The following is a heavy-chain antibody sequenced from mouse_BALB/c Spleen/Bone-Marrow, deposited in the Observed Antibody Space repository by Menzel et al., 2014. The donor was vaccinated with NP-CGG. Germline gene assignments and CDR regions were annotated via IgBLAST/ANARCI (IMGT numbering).Heavy chain of an antibody. CDR3: AMHWDWYFDV. Sequence: DVQLQESGAELVKPGASVKLSCTVSGFNIKDTYMHWVKQRPEQGLEWIGRIDPANGNTKYDPKFQGRATLKADTSSNTAYLQFSSPTSEDTAVYYCAMHWDWYFDVWGAGTSVIVSS. V-gene: IGHV14-3*02. D-gene: IGHD4-1*01. CDR1: GFNIKDTY. CDR2: IDPANGNT. J-gene: IGHJ1*01.